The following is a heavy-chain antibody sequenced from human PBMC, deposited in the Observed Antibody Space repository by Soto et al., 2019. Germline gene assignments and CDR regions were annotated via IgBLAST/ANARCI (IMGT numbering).Heavy chain of an antibody. J-gene: IGHJ4*02. V-gene: IGHV3-23*01. CDR1: GFAFSSYA. CDR3: AKDLTGYDKGWYYFDY. CDR2: ISGSGGST. D-gene: IGHD3-9*01. Sequence: GGSLRLSCAASGFAFSSYAMSWVRQAPGKGLEWVSAISGSGGSTYYADSVKGRFTISRDNSKNTLYLQMNSLRAEDTAVYYCAKDLTGYDKGWYYFDYWGQGTLVTVSS.